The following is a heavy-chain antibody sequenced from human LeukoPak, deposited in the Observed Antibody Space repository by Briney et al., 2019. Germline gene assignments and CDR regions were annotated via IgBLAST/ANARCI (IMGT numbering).Heavy chain of an antibody. J-gene: IGHJ5*02. Sequence: ASVTVSCNASGYTFTDYYMHWVRQAPGQGLEWMGIINPSGGSTTYAEKFQGRVTMTRDTSTSTVYMELSSLRSEDTAVYYCAIDSRRTAIAMAGGNWFDPWGQGTLVTVSS. CDR1: GYTFTDYY. CDR2: INPSGGST. V-gene: IGHV1-46*01. CDR3: AIDSRRTAIAMAGGNWFDP. D-gene: IGHD6-19*01.